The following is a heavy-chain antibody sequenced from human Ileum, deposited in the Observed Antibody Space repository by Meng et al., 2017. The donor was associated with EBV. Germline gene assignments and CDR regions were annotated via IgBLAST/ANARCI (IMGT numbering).Heavy chain of an antibody. CDR1: GDSISSGEYY. V-gene: IGHV4-39*07. CDR2: IYHSGST. J-gene: IGHJ5*02. CDR3: ARDPAYPRGWFDP. Sequence: LQLEESGPGLVTPSETLSLTRTVSGDSISSGEYYWNWIRQPPGKGLEWIGSIYHSGSTYYQPSLKSRVTISLDSSKNQFSLRLSSVTAADTAVYYCARDPAYPRGWFDPWGQGTLVTVSS.